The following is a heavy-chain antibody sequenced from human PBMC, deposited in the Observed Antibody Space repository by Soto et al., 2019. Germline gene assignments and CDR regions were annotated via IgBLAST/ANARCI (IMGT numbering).Heavy chain of an antibody. V-gene: IGHV3-23*01. CDR2: ISGSGGST. D-gene: IGHD3-3*01. Sequence: GGSLRLSCSASGFTFSSYAMHWVRQAPGKGLEWVSAISGSGGSTYYADSVKGRFTISRDNSKNTLYLQMNSLRAEDTAVYYCANARYYDFWSGRPNWFDPWGQGTLVTVSS. CDR1: GFTFSSYA. CDR3: ANARYYDFWSGRPNWFDP. J-gene: IGHJ5*02.